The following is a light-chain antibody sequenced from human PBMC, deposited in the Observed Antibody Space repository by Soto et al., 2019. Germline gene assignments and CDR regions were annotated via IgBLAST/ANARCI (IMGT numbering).Light chain of an antibody. CDR2: DAS. CDR3: QQFNSYPLT. Sequence: AIQLTQSPSSLSSSVGDRVTITCRASQGISGALAWYQQKPGKAPKLLISDASSLQIGVSSRFSGSGSGTDFSLIIFSVQPEDFATYYCQQFNSYPLTFGQGTRLEIK. V-gene: IGKV1-13*02. CDR1: QGISGA. J-gene: IGKJ5*01.